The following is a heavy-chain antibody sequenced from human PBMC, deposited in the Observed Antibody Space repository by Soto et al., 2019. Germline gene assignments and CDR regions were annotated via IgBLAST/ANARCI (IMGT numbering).Heavy chain of an antibody. CDR1: GFTFSNYG. CDR2: ISYDGNNE. V-gene: IGHV3-30*18. J-gene: IGHJ4*02. CDR3: AKPGIIATIMSQFDY. D-gene: IGHD5-12*01. Sequence: GGSLRLSCAASGFTFSNYGMHWVRQAPGKGLEWVAAISYDGNNEYYVDSVKGRFTISRDNSKNTLYLQMNSLGVEDTAVYYCAKPGIIATIMSQFDYWGQGTLVTVSS.